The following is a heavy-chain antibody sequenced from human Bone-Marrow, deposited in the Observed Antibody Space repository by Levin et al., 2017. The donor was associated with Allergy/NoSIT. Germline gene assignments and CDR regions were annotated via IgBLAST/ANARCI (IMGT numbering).Heavy chain of an antibody. J-gene: IGHJ4*02. CDR3: ARAGGDFWRGQFDF. CDR2: ID. Sequence: SETLSLTCAVHNGSFSGHSWGWIRQPPGKGLEWIGDIDHYNPSLKSRLTISVDTSKNQFSLILTSVTAADTAIYYCARAGGDFWRGQFDFWGRGTLVTVSS. CDR1: NGSFSGHS. V-gene: IGHV4-34*01. D-gene: IGHD3-3*01.